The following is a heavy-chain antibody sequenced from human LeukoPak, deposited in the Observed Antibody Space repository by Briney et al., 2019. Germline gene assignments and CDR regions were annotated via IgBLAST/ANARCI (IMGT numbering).Heavy chain of an antibody. CDR2: ISGDGVST. CDR3: ARESGKFDY. J-gene: IGHJ4*02. V-gene: IGHV3-43*02. CDR1: GLPLSDFS. Sequence: GGGPRLSRVGPGLPLSDFSLHRGRQAPGEGVEWVSLISGDGVSTFYADSVKGRFSISRDNSKNSLSLEMNSLRTEDTAMYYCARESGKFDYWGQGTLVAVSS.